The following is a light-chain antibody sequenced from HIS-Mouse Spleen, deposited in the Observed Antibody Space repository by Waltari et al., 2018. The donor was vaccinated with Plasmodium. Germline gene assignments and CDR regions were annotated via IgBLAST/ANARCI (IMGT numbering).Light chain of an antibody. CDR3: CSYAGSYTYV. V-gene: IGLV2-11*01. CDR1: SSDVGGYNY. J-gene: IGLJ1*01. CDR2: DVK. Sequence: QSALTQPRSVSGSPGQSVTISCTGTSSDVGGYNYVSWYQQPPGKAPNLMIYDVKKRPAGVPVRFSGAKSGNTASLTISGLQAEDEADYYCCSYAGSYTYVFGTGTKVTVL.